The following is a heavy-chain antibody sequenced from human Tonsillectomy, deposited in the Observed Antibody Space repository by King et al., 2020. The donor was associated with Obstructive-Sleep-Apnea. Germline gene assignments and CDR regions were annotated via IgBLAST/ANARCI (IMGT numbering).Heavy chain of an antibody. D-gene: IGHD2-15*01. CDR1: GGSISSGGYY. J-gene: IGHJ4*02. CDR2: IYYSGRP. Sequence: VQLQESGPGLVKPSQTLSLTCTVSGGSISSGGYYWSWIRQPPGKGLEGIGYIYYSGRPYYNPSLKSRVTISVDTPKNPFFLKLTSGTAADTAVYYCVREIGGRLDYWGQGTLVTVSS. V-gene: IGHV4-31*03. CDR3: VREIGGRLDY.